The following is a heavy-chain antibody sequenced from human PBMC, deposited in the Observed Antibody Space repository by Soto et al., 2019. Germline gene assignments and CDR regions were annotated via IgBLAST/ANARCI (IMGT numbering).Heavy chain of an antibody. D-gene: IGHD3-3*02. Sequence: EVQVLQSGGGLVQRGGSLRLSCAVSGITFSDYSINWVRQAPGKGLEWVSGISGGTGTTYYADSVKGRFTISRDNSKNTVYLQMNSLRAEDTALYDWATFLSAAFDILGQGTMVTVSS. J-gene: IGHJ3*02. CDR1: GITFSDYS. CDR3: ATFLSAAFDI. CDR2: ISGGTGTT. V-gene: IGHV3-23*01.